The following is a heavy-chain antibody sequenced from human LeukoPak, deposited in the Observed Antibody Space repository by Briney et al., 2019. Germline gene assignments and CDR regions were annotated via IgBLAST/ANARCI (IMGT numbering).Heavy chain of an antibody. D-gene: IGHD3-10*01. V-gene: IGHV4-59*11. J-gene: IGHJ5*01. CDR3: ARLVWLGESPGSWFDS. CDR1: GGSITSHF. Sequence: SETLSLTCSVSGGSITSHFWSWIRQPPGKGLEWIGYIPYSGSTNYNPSLKSRVTISPDTSKNQLFLKLNSVTAADTAVYYCARLVWLGESPGSWFDSWGQGTLVTVSS. CDR2: IPYSGST.